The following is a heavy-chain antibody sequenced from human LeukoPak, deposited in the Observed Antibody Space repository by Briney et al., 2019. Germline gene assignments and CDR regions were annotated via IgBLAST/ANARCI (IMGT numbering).Heavy chain of an antibody. CDR3: ARDGYSSSWYAY. CDR1: GGTFSSYA. V-gene: IGHV1-69*04. Sequence: ASVKVSCRASGGTFSSYAISWVRQAPGQGLEWMGRIIPILGIANYAQKFQGRVTITADKSTSTAYVELSSLRSEDTAVYYCARDGYSSSWYAYWGQGTLVTVSS. J-gene: IGHJ4*02. D-gene: IGHD6-13*01. CDR2: IIPILGIA.